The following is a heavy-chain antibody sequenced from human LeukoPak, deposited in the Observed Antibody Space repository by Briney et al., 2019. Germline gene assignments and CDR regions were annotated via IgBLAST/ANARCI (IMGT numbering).Heavy chain of an antibody. CDR2: IYYSGST. J-gene: IGHJ1*01. Sequence: SETLSLTCTVSGGSISSYYWSWIRQPPGKGLDGIGYIYYSGSTSYNPSLMSGVTISVDTSKNQLSLNLRSVTPADTAVYYCARGYDNDWGLPYFRRWGQGTLITVSS. D-gene: IGHD7-27*01. V-gene: IGHV4-59*01. CDR3: ARGYDNDWGLPYFRR. CDR1: GGSISSYY.